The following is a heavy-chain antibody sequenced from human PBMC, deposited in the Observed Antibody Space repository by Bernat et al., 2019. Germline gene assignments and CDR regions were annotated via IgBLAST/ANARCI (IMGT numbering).Heavy chain of an antibody. D-gene: IGHD3-16*01. V-gene: IGHV3-7*03. CDR2: IKSDGSAE. CDR3: ARDPGWGALDL. Sequence: EVQLVQSGAALVQPGGSLRLSCAASGFTFLSHWMCWLRQAPGKGLEWVANIKSDGSAEYYVDSVKGRFTISRDNVNNSLYLQMNSLRADDTAVYYCARDPGWGALDLWGQGTMVTVSS. J-gene: IGHJ3*01. CDR1: GFTFLSHW.